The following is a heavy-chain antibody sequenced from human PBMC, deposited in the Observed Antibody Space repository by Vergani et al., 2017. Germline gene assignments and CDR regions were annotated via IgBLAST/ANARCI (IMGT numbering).Heavy chain of an antibody. CDR2: ISAYNGNT. J-gene: IGHJ4*02. Sequence: QVQLVQSGAEVKKPGASVKVSCQASGYTFTSYGISWVRQAPGQGLEWMGWISAYNGNTNYAQKLQGRVTMTTDTSTSTAYMELRRLRSDDTAVYYCAGGDGLRFLEWFQGYFDYWGQGTLVTVSS. V-gene: IGHV1-18*04. CDR3: AGGDGLRFLEWFQGYFDY. CDR1: GYTFTSYG. D-gene: IGHD3-3*01.